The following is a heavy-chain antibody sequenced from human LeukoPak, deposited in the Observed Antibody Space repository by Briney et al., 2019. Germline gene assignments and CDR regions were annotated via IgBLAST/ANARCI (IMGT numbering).Heavy chain of an antibody. V-gene: IGHV3-66*01. CDR1: GFTVSSNY. CDR2: IYSGDST. J-gene: IGHJ4*02. Sequence: GGSLRLSCAATGFTVSSNYMSWVRQAPGKGLEWVSVIYSGDSTYYADSVKDRSTISRDNSKNTLFLQMNNLRAEDTAVYYCARVLVRGVKMLDYWGQGTLVTVSS. D-gene: IGHD3-10*01. CDR3: ARVLVRGVKMLDY.